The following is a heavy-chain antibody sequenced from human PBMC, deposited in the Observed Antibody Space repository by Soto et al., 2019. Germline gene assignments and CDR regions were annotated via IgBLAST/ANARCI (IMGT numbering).Heavy chain of an antibody. CDR3: ANWDCGGDCYGY. V-gene: IGHV3-30*18. D-gene: IGHD2-21*01. Sequence: QVQLVESGGGVVQPGRSLRLSCAASGFTFSSYGMHWVRQAPGKGLEWVAVISYDGSNKYYADSVKGRFTISRDNSKNTLYLQVNSLRAEDTAVYYCANWDCGGDCYGYWGQGTLVTVSS. J-gene: IGHJ4*02. CDR1: GFTFSSYG. CDR2: ISYDGSNK.